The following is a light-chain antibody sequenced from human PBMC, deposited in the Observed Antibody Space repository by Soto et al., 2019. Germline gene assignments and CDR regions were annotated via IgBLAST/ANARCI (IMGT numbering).Light chain of an antibody. CDR2: GAS. V-gene: IGKV3-20*01. CDR1: QSFSSSY. J-gene: IGKJ1*01. Sequence: EIVLTQSPGTLSLSPGERATLSCRASQSFSSSYLAWYQQKPGQAPRLLIYGASSRAPGIPDRFSGSGSGTDSTLTISRLEPEDFAVYYCQQYGSSPQAFGQGTKVEIK. CDR3: QQYGSSPQA.